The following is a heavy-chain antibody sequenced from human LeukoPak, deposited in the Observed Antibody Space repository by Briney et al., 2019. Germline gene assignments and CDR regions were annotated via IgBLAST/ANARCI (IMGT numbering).Heavy chain of an antibody. Sequence: PGGSLRLSCAASGFTFSSYAMSWVRQAPGKGLEWVSAISGSGGSTYYADSVKGRFTISGDNSKNTLYLQMNSLRAEDTAVYYCAKDSRLGYYGMDVWGQGTTVTVSS. V-gene: IGHV3-23*01. J-gene: IGHJ6*02. CDR3: AKDSRLGYYGMDV. D-gene: IGHD3-9*01. CDR1: GFTFSSYA. CDR2: ISGSGGST.